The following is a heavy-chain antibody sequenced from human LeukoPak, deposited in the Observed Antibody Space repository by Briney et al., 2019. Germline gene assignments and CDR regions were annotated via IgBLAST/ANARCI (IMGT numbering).Heavy chain of an antibody. V-gene: IGHV1-2*02. CDR3: AREYSSSLFDY. J-gene: IGHJ4*02. D-gene: IGHD6-13*01. CDR2: INGNTGDT. Sequence: ASVKVSCTASGYTFTGHYVHWVRQAPGQGLEWMGWINGNTGDTNDAQRFQRRVTMIRETSISTMYMELSRLRSDDTAVYYCAREYSSSLFDYWGQGTLVTVSS. CDR1: GYTFTGHY.